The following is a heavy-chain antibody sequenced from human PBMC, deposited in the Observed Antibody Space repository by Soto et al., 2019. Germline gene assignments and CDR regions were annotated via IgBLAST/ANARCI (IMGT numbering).Heavy chain of an antibody. CDR1: GFAFSEYY. CDR2: ITSSNSYT. Sequence: QVQLVESGGGLVKPGGSLRLSCAASGFAFSEYYMTWIRQAPGKGLEWVSHITSSNSYTNYADSVKGRFTISRDNPKNSLYLQMNSLRAEDTAVYYCARERASDYWGQGTLVTVSS. V-gene: IGHV3-11*05. J-gene: IGHJ4*02. CDR3: ARERASDY.